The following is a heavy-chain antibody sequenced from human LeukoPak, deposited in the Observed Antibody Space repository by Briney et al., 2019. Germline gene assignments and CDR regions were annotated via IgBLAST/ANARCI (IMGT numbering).Heavy chain of an antibody. V-gene: IGHV2-70*11. J-gene: IGHJ6*02. D-gene: IGHD5-24*01. Sequence: RGSGPTLVKPTQTLTLTCTFSGFSLSTSGMCVSWIRQPPGKALEWLARIDWDDDKYYNTSLKTRLTISKDTSKNQVVLTMTNMDPVDTATYYCARTWMATIPKPVYYGMDVWGQGTTVTVSS. CDR1: GFSLSTSGMC. CDR3: ARTWMATIPKPVYYGMDV. CDR2: IDWDDDK.